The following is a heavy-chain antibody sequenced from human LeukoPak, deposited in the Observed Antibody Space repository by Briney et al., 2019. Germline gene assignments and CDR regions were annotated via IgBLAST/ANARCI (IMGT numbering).Heavy chain of an antibody. D-gene: IGHD4-17*01. CDR3: ASSMTTVIKV. J-gene: IGHJ4*02. CDR2: ISSSSSYI. Sequence: GGSLRLSCAASGFTVSSNYMSWVRQAPGTGLEWVSSISSSSSYIYYADSVKGRFTISRDNAKNSLYLQMNSLRAEDTAVYYCASSMTTVIKVWGQGTLVTVSS. CDR1: GFTVSSNY. V-gene: IGHV3-21*01.